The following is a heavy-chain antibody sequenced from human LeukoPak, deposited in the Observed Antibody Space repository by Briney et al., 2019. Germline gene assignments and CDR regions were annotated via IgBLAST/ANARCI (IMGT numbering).Heavy chain of an antibody. J-gene: IGHJ3*02. CDR1: GGTISSYY. CDR2: IYTSGST. D-gene: IGHD3-22*01. CDR3: ARVFPVAMIVVVTNEAAFDI. Sequence: TSETLSLTCAVSGGTISSYYWSWIRQAAGKGLEWIGRIYTSGSTNYNPSLKSRVTMSVDTSKNQFSLKLSSVTAADTAVYYCARVFPVAMIVVVTNEAAFDIWGQGTMVTVSS. V-gene: IGHV4-4*07.